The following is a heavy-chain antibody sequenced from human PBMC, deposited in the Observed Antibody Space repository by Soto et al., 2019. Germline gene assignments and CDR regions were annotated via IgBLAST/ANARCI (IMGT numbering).Heavy chain of an antibody. D-gene: IGHD3-10*01. Sequence: SVKVSCKASGGTFSSYAISWVRQAPGQGLEWMGGIIPIFGTANYAQKFQGRVTITADESTSTAYMELSSLRSEDTAVYYCARKGAHYYGSGSFDYWGQGTVVTVSS. J-gene: IGHJ4*02. CDR1: GGTFSSYA. CDR3: ARKGAHYYGSGSFDY. V-gene: IGHV1-69*13. CDR2: IIPIFGTA.